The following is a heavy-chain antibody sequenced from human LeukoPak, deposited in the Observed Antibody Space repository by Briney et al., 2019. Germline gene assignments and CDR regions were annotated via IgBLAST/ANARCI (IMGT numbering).Heavy chain of an antibody. D-gene: IGHD6-19*01. CDR2: ISSGGNYI. Sequence: PGGSLRLSCAASGFTFSTYSMNWVRQAPGKGLEWVSSISSGGNYIYYADSVEGRFTVSRDNARNSLFLQMNSLRAEETALYYCARAGILVAGTDWYFDLWGRGTLVTVSS. CDR3: ARAGILVAGTDWYFDL. CDR1: GFTFSTYS. V-gene: IGHV3-21*01. J-gene: IGHJ2*01.